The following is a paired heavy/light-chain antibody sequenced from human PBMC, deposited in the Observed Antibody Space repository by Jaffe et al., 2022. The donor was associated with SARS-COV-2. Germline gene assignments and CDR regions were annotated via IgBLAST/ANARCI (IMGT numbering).Light chain of an antibody. CDR3: AAWDDSLNGKV. CDR2: SNN. CDR1: SSNIGSNT. J-gene: IGLJ2*01. Sequence: QSVLTQPPSASGTPGQRVTISCSGSSSNIGSNTVNWYQQLPGTAPKLLIYSNNQRPSGVPDRFSGSKSGTSASLAISGLQSEDEADYYCAAWDDSLNGKVFGGGTKLTVL. V-gene: IGLV1-44*01.
Heavy chain of an antibody. V-gene: IGHV7-4-1*02. D-gene: IGHD3-16*02. CDR3: ARGDYDYVWGSYRLDAFDI. Sequence: QVQLVQSGSELKKPGASVKVSCKASGYTFTSYAMNWVRQAPGQGLEWMGWINTNTGNPTYAQGFTGRFVFSLDTSVSTAYLQISSLKAEDTAVYYCARGDYDYVWGSYRLDAFDIWGQGTMVTVSS. J-gene: IGHJ3*02. CDR1: GYTFTSYA. CDR2: INTNTGNP.